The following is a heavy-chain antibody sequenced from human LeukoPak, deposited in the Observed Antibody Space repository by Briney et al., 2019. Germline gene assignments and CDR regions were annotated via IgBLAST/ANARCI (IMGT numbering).Heavy chain of an antibody. CDR2: ISSTFAI. Sequence: GGSLRLSCAASGFTFSSFEMNWVRQAPGKGLEWVSYISSTFAIHYADSVKGRFTISRDNARDSLYLQMNSLRDEDTAVYYCARSLSGYNTDPFFEQWGQGALVTVSS. CDR3: ARSLSGYNTDPFFEQ. J-gene: IGHJ4*02. D-gene: IGHD5-12*01. V-gene: IGHV3-48*03. CDR1: GFTFSSFE.